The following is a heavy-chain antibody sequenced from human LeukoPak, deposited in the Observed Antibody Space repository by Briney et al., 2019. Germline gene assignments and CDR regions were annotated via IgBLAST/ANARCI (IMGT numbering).Heavy chain of an antibody. Sequence: GESLKISCQVSGYDFATYWIVWVRQMPGKGLEWMGIVYPGDSDTKYSPSFQGQVTISVDKSIRTAYLHWTRLKASDTAMYYCARQGPFVSSSGSLDYWGQGTLVSVSS. J-gene: IGHJ4*02. CDR3: ARQGPFVSSSGSLDY. CDR2: VYPGDSDT. V-gene: IGHV5-51*01. D-gene: IGHD6-6*01. CDR1: GYDFATYW.